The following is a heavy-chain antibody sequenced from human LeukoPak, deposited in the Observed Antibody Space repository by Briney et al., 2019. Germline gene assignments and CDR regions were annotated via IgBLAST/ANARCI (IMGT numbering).Heavy chain of an antibody. CDR1: GGSFSGYY. CDR3: ARQGLRWYYYYMDV. D-gene: IGHD2-15*01. V-gene: IGHV4-34*01. J-gene: IGHJ6*03. Sequence: SETLSLTCAVSGGSFSGYYWNWIRQTPGKGLEWIGEINHSGSTNYNPSLKSRVTISVDTSKNQFSLKLSSVTAADTAVYYCARQGLRWYYYYMDVWGKGTTVTISS. CDR2: INHSGST.